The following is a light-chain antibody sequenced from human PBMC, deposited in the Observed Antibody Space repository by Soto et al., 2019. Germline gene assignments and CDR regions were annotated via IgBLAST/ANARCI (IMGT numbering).Light chain of an antibody. V-gene: IGKV4-1*01. J-gene: IGKJ3*01. Sequence: DIVMTQSPDSLAVSLGERATINCKSSQSVLYSSNNKNYLAWYQQKPGQPPKLLIYWASTRESGVPDRFSGSGSGTDFTLTISSLQAEDVALYYCKQYRSSPFTFGPGTKVDIK. CDR1: QSVLYSSNNKNY. CDR2: WAS. CDR3: KQYRSSPFT.